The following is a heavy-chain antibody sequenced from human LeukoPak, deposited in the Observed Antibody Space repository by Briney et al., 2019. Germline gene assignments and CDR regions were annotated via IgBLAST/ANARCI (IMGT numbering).Heavy chain of an antibody. CDR1: GLTVNSNY. CDR2: IYSGGTT. Sequence: GGSLRLSCAASGLTVNSNYMNWVRQAPGKGLQWVSVIYSGGTTYYADSVKGRFTISRDNSKNTLYLQMNSPSAEDTAVYYCARALLVRNGYNYSPNYFDYWGQGTLVTVSS. V-gene: IGHV3-53*01. J-gene: IGHJ4*02. D-gene: IGHD5-24*01. CDR3: ARALLVRNGYNYSPNYFDY.